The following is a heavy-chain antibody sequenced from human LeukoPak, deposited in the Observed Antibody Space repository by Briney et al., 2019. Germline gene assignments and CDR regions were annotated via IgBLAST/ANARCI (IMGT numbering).Heavy chain of an antibody. CDR3: ARRGTGRRSFVI. Sequence: SETLSLTCTVSGGSVSSGSYYWTWIRQPPGKGLEWIGYISYSGSTNFNPSLKSRVTISVDTSKNQFSLNLSSVTAADTAVYYCARRGTGRRSFVIWGQGTMVTVSS. V-gene: IGHV4-61*01. CDR2: ISYSGST. CDR1: GGSVSSGSYY. D-gene: IGHD3/OR15-3a*01. J-gene: IGHJ3*02.